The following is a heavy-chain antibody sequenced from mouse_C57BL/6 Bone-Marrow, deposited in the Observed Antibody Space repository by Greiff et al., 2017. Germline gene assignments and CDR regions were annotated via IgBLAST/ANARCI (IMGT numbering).Heavy chain of an antibody. CDR3: ARWESYDMDY. D-gene: IGHD4-1*01. Sequence: VQLQQSGPVLVKPGASVKMSCKASGYTFTDYNMNWVKQSHGKSLEWIGVINPYNGGTSYNQKFKGKATLTVDKSSSTAYMELNSLTSEDSAVYCCARWESYDMDYWGQGTSVTVSA. V-gene: IGHV1-19*01. CDR1: GYTFTDYN. J-gene: IGHJ4*01. CDR2: INPYNGGT.